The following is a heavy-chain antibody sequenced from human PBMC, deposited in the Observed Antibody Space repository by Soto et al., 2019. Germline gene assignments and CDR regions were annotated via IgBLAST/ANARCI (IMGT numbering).Heavy chain of an antibody. CDR2: INSNGDST. V-gene: IGHV3-23*01. CDR1: GFTFSRYV. J-gene: IGHJ4*02. Sequence: GGSLILSCVASGFTFSRYVMSWVRQAPGKGLEWVSTINSNGDSTYYADSVKGWFTISRDNSRNSLYLQVNSLRAEDTAVYYCARVPDLDYCSRTSCLYYFDYWGQGALVTVSS. CDR3: ARVPDLDYCSRTSCLYYFDY. D-gene: IGHD2-2*01.